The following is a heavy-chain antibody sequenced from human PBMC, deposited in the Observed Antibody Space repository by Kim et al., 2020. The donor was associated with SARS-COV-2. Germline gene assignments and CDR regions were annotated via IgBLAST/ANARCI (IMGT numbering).Heavy chain of an antibody. D-gene: IGHD5-18*01. CDR3: AREGYSYGRNFNY. J-gene: IGHJ4*02. CDR2: IYSGGST. V-gene: IGHV3-66*01. Sequence: GGSLRLSCAASGFTVSSNYMSWVRQAPGKGLEWVSVIYSGGSTYYADSVKGRFTISRDNSKNTLYLQMNSLRAEDTAVYYCAREGYSYGRNFNYWGQGTLVTVSS. CDR1: GFTVSSNY.